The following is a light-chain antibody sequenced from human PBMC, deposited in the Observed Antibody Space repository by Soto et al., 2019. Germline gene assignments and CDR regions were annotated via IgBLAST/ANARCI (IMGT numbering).Light chain of an antibody. Sequence: SYELTQPPSVSVSPGQTASITCSGDKLGDKYACWYQQKPGQSPVLVIYQDKKRPSGIPERFSGSNSGNTATLTISGTQAMDEADYYCQAWDSSTVVFGTGTKLTVL. CDR2: QDK. CDR1: KLGDKY. V-gene: IGLV3-1*01. J-gene: IGLJ1*01. CDR3: QAWDSSTVV.